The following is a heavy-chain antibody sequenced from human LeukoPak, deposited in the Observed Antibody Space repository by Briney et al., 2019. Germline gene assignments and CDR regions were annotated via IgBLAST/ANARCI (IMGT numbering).Heavy chain of an antibody. CDR2: INPSGST. CDR3: ARVPTGHFSADTFDI. D-gene: IGHD4-17*01. J-gene: IGHJ3*02. V-gene: IGHV4-34*01. CDR1: GGSFSGYY. Sequence: SETLSLTCAVYGGSFSGYYWSWIRQPPGKGLEWIGEINPSGSTNYNPSLKSRVTISVDTSKNQFSLKLSSVTAADTAVYYCARVPTGHFSADTFDIWGQGTMVTVST.